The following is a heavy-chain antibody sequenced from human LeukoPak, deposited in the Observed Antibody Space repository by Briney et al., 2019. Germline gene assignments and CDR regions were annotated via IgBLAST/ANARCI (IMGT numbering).Heavy chain of an antibody. J-gene: IGHJ3*01. D-gene: IGHD3-9*01. CDR3: ARVGGDYDILTGGAFDV. Sequence: PSETLSLTCTVSGGSISSGAYYWSWIRQHPGKGLEWIGYIYYSGSTYYNPSLKSRVTISVDTSKNQFSLKLSSVTAADTAVYYCARVGGDYDILTGGAFDVWGQGTTVTVSS. V-gene: IGHV4-31*03. CDR2: IYYSGST. CDR1: GGSISSGAYY.